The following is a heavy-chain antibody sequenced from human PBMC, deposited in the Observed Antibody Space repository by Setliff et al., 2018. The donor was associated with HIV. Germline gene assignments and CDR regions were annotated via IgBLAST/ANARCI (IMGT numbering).Heavy chain of an antibody. CDR2: IYSGGSST. Sequence: GGSLRLSCAASGFTFSSYAMSWVRQAPGKGLEWVSVIYSGGSSTYYADSVKGRFTISRDNSKNTLYLQMNSLRAEDTAVYYCAKGPKYYDILTGYYMDYYYMDVWGKGTTVTVSS. CDR3: AKGPKYYDILTGYYMDYYYMDV. J-gene: IGHJ6*03. D-gene: IGHD3-9*01. V-gene: IGHV3-23*03. CDR1: GFTFSSYA.